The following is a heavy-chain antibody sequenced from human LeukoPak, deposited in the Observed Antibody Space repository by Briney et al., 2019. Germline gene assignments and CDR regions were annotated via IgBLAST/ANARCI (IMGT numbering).Heavy chain of an antibody. Sequence: KVSCKASGYTFTTYWIAWVRQMPGKGLEWMGIIYPGDSGTRYSPSFQGQVTISADKSISTAYLQWSSLKASDTAIYYCASPSKSCSGGSCYLSWAFDIWGQGTMVTVSS. CDR3: ASPSKSCSGGSCYLSWAFDI. CDR2: IYPGDSGT. D-gene: IGHD2-15*01. J-gene: IGHJ3*02. V-gene: IGHV5-51*01. CDR1: GYTFTTYW.